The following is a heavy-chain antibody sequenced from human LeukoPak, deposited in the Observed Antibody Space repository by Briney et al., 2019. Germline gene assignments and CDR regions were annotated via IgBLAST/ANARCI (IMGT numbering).Heavy chain of an antibody. V-gene: IGHV3-7*03. D-gene: IGHD2-21*02. Sequence: PGGSLRLSCAVSGFTFSGFWMSWSRQAPGKGLEWVANIKQDGSQKYYVDSVKGRFIISRDNAKDSLYLQMNSVRAEDTAVYYCAREGTFGDYRASGDHWGQGALVTVSS. CDR3: AREGTFGDYRASGDH. J-gene: IGHJ4*02. CDR1: GFTFSGFW. CDR2: IKQDGSQK.